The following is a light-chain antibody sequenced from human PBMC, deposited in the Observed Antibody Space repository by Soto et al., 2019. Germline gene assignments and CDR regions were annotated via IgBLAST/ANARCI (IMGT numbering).Light chain of an antibody. Sequence: QSVLTQPASVSGSPGQSITISCTGTSSDVGGYNYVSWYQQHPGKATKLMIYDVSNRPSGVSNRFSGSKSGNTASLTITGFLAEDEADYYCSSYTSSSTLVFGTGTKVTVL. CDR2: DVS. CDR3: SSYTSSSTLV. J-gene: IGLJ1*01. V-gene: IGLV2-14*01. CDR1: SSDVGGYNY.